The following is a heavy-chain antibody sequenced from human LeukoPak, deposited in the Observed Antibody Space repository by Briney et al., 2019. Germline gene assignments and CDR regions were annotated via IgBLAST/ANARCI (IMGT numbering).Heavy chain of an antibody. J-gene: IGHJ6*03. CDR2: ISGSGGST. Sequence: GGSLRLSCAASGFTLSNSAMSWVRQAPGKGLEWVSAISGSGGSTYYADSVKGRFTISRDNSKNTLYLQMNSLRAEDTAVYYCAKSPSKMKSYSSGWDWGYYYMDVWGKGTTVTISS. V-gene: IGHV3-23*01. D-gene: IGHD6-19*01. CDR1: GFTLSNSA. CDR3: AKSPSKMKSYSSGWDWGYYYMDV.